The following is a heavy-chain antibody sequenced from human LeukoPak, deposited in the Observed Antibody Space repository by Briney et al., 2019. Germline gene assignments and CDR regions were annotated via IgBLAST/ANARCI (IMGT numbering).Heavy chain of an antibody. CDR1: GDSVSSGYYY. Sequence: PSETLSLTCTVSGDSVSSGYYYWSWIRQPPGKGLEWIGNIYHTGSTNYNPSLKSRVTISVDTSKNQFSLKLNSVTAADMAVYYCARNYYDSSGYYLFDAFDIWGQGTMVTVSS. D-gene: IGHD3-22*01. CDR2: IYHTGST. V-gene: IGHV4-61*01. J-gene: IGHJ3*02. CDR3: ARNYYDSSGYYLFDAFDI.